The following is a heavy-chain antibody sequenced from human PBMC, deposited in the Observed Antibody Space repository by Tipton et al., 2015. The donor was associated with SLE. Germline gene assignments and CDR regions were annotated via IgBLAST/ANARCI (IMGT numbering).Heavy chain of an antibody. Sequence: TLSLTCAVYGGSISSRNWWSWIRQPPGKGLEWIGEIDHSGSTNYNPSLKSRVTISLDTSKNQFSLQLSSVTAADTAVYYCARDVGGYNTGWFPYYFDYWGQGTLVTVSS. J-gene: IGHJ4*02. V-gene: IGHV4-4*02. CDR2: IDHSGST. CDR3: ARDVGGYNTGWFPYYFDY. D-gene: IGHD2-8*02. CDR1: GGSISSRNW.